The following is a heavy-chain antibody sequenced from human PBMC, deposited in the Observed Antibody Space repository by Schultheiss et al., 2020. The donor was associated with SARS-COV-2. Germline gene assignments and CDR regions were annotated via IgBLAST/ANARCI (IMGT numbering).Heavy chain of an antibody. CDR1: GFTFSSYA. D-gene: IGHD3-16*02. J-gene: IGHJ4*02. Sequence: GGSLRLSCAASGFTFSSYAMHWVRQAPVKGLEWVAVISYDGSNKYYADSVKGRFTISRDNSKNTLYLQMNSLRAEDTAVYYCARVHRGLDYWGQGTLVTVSS. CDR2: ISYDGSNK. V-gene: IGHV3-30*14. CDR3: ARVHRGLDY.